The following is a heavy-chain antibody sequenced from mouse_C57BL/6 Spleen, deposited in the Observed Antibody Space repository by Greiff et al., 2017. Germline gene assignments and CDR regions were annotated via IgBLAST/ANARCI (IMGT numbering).Heavy chain of an antibody. D-gene: IGHD1-2*01. J-gene: IGHJ4*01. V-gene: IGHV1-72*01. Sequence: QVQLQQPGAELVKPGASVKLSCKASGYTFTSYWMHWVKQRPGRGLEWIGRIDPNSGGTKYNEKFKSEATLTVDKPSSTAYMQLSSLTSEDSAVYYCAKGDDDGTAYAMDYWGQGTSVTVSS. CDR2: IDPNSGGT. CDR3: AKGDDDGTAYAMDY. CDR1: GYTFTSYW.